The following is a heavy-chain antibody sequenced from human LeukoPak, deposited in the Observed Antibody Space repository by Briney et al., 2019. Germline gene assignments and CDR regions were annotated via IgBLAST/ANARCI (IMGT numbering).Heavy chain of an antibody. J-gene: IGHJ4*02. CDR2: IYTSGST. CDR3: ASASDSSGYLDSNNLYFDY. Sequence: PSETLSLTCTVSGGSISSYYWSWIRQPAGKGLEWIGRIYTSGSTNYNPSLKSRVTMSVDTSKNQFSLKPSSVTAADTAVYYCASASDSSGYLDSNNLYFDYWGQGTLVTVSS. CDR1: GGSISSYY. D-gene: IGHD3-22*01. V-gene: IGHV4-4*07.